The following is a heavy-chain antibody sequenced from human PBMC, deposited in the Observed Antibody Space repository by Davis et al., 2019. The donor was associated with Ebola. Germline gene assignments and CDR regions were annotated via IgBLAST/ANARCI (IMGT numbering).Heavy chain of an antibody. CDR2: IYPGDSDT. V-gene: IGHV5-51*01. Sequence: GESLKISCKGSGYSFTSYWIGWVRQMPGKGLEWMGIIYPGDSDTRYSPSFQGQVTISADKSISTAYLQWSSLKASDTAMYYCARYTRTIAVAGNYFDYWGQGTLVTVSS. D-gene: IGHD6-19*01. CDR1: GYSFTSYW. J-gene: IGHJ4*02. CDR3: ARYTRTIAVAGNYFDY.